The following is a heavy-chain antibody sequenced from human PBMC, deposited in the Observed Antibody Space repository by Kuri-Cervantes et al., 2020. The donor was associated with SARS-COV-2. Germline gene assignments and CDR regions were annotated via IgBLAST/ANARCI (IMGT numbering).Heavy chain of an antibody. CDR2: IYYSGST. CDR1: GGSISSSSYY. Sequence: GSLRLSCPVSGGSISSSSYYWGWIRQPPGKGLEWIGSIYYSGSTYYNPSLKSRVTISVDTSKNQFSLKLSSVTAADTAVYYCARSVTKDFWSGVDIWGQGTMVTVSS. CDR3: ARSVTKDFWSGVDI. J-gene: IGHJ3*02. V-gene: IGHV4-39*01. D-gene: IGHD3-3*01.